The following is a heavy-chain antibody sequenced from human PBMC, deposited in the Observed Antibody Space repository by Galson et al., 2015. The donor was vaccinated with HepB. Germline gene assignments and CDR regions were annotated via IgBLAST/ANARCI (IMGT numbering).Heavy chain of an antibody. V-gene: IGHV1-18*01. CDR3: ATEEILTGYLFFDY. Sequence: SVKVSCKASGYTFTSYGISWVRQAPGQGLEWMGWISAYNGNTNYAQKLQGRVTMTTDTSTNTAYMELSSLRSEDTAVYYCATEEILTGYLFFDYWGQGTLVTVSS. D-gene: IGHD3-9*01. CDR2: ISAYNGNT. J-gene: IGHJ4*02. CDR1: GYTFTSYG.